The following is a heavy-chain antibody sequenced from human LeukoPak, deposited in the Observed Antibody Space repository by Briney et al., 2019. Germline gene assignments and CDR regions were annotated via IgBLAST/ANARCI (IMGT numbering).Heavy chain of an antibody. CDR3: ARANIGGGSYNIYYFDY. D-gene: IGHD1-26*01. J-gene: IGHJ4*02. V-gene: IGHV5-51*01. Sequence: GESLEISCKGSGSSFTSYWIGWVRQLPGKGLEWMGIIYPGDSDTRYSTSFQGQVTISADKSISTSYLQWSSLKASDTAMYSCARANIGGGSYNIYYFDYWGQGTLVTVSS. CDR1: GSSFTSYW. CDR2: IYPGDSDT.